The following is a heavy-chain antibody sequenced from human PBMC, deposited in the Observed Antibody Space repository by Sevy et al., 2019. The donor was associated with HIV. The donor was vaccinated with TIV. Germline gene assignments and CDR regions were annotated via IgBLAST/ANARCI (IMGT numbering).Heavy chain of an antibody. CDR3: VRDGWNY. CDR1: GFTFSTST. CDR2: MTSSGSYI. J-gene: IGHJ4*02. V-gene: IGHV3-21*01. Sequence: GGSVRLSCAASGFTFSTSTMNWVRQAPGKGLEWVSLMTSSGSYILYADSVKGRLTISRDNANNSVFLQMNSLRVEDTDVYYCVRDGWNYWGQGTLVTVSS. D-gene: IGHD2-15*01.